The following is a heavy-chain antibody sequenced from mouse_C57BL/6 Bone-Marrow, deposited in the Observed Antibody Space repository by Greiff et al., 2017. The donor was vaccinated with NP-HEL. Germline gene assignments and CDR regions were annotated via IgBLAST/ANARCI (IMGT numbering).Heavy chain of an antibody. Sequence: DVMLVESGGGLVQPGESLKLSCESNEYEFPSHDMSWVRKTPEKRLELVAAINSDGGSTYYPDTMERRFIISRDNTKKTLYLQMSSLRPEDTALYYCARHHYYGSRDWYFDVWGTGTTVTVSS. V-gene: IGHV5-2*01. CDR1: EYEFPSHD. J-gene: IGHJ1*03. CDR2: INSDGGST. CDR3: ARHHYYGSRDWYFDV. D-gene: IGHD1-1*01.